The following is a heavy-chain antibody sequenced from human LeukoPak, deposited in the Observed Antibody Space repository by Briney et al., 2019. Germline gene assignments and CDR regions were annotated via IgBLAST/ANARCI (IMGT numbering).Heavy chain of an antibody. CDR1: GYTFTSYD. Sequence: ASVKVSCKASGYTFTSYDINWVRQATGQGLEWMGWMNPNSGNTGYAQRFQGRVAVTWNTSISTAYMDLSSLRSEDSAVYYCARGLYSSSQLDSWGQGTLVTVSS. V-gene: IGHV1-8*01. J-gene: IGHJ4*02. D-gene: IGHD6-6*01. CDR2: MNPNSGNT. CDR3: ARGLYSSSQLDS.